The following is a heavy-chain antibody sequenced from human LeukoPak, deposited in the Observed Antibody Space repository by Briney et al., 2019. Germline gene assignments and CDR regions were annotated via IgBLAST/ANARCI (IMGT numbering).Heavy chain of an antibody. Sequence: PSETLSLTCTVSGGSISSYYWSWIRQPPGKGLEWIGYIYYSGSTNYNPSLKSRVTISVDTYKNQFSLKLSSVTAADTAVYYCARMVGYGYAPDWYYFDYWGRGTLVTVSS. V-gene: IGHV4-59*01. J-gene: IGHJ4*02. D-gene: IGHD5-18*01. CDR3: ARMVGYGYAPDWYYFDY. CDR2: IYYSGST. CDR1: GGSISSYY.